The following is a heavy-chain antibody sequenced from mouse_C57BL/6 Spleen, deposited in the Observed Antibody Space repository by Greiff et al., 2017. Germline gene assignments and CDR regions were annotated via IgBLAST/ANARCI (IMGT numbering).Heavy chain of an antibody. J-gene: IGHJ2*01. D-gene: IGHD1-1*01. CDR1: GFTFSGYA. Sequence: EVMLVESGGGLVKPGGSLKLSCAASGFTFSGYAMSWVRQTPEKRLEWVATISDGGSYTYYPDNVKGRFTISRDNAKNNLYLQMSHLKSEDTAMYYCARDRTTVESYFDYWGQGTTLTVSS. CDR3: ARDRTTVESYFDY. CDR2: ISDGGSYT. V-gene: IGHV5-4*01.